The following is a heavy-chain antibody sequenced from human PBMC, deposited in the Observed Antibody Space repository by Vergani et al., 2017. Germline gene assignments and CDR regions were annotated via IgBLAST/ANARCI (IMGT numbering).Heavy chain of an antibody. V-gene: IGHV4-30-2*01. Sequence: QLQLQESGSGLVKPSQTLSLTCAVSVGSISSGGYSWSWIRQPPGKGLEWIGYIYHSGSTYYNPSLKSRVTISVDRSKNQFSLKLSSVTAADTAVYYCARAFPYYYDSSGYYNAFDIWGQGTMVTVSS. CDR2: IYHSGST. CDR3: ARAFPYYYDSSGYYNAFDI. D-gene: IGHD3-22*01. CDR1: VGSISSGGYS. J-gene: IGHJ3*02.